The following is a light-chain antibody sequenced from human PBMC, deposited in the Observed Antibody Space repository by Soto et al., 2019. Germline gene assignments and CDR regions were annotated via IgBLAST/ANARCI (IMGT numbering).Light chain of an antibody. CDR2: LAS. V-gene: IGKV1-9*01. J-gene: IGKJ4*01. CDR1: QGIRNY. CDR3: QYLNSFPLT. Sequence: IQMTQSPSSLSASVGDRVTIPCRASQGIRNYLAWYQQKPGKAPQLLIYLASTLQGGVPSRFSGSGSGTDFSLTISSLQPEDVATYYCQYLNSFPLTFGGGTKVDIK.